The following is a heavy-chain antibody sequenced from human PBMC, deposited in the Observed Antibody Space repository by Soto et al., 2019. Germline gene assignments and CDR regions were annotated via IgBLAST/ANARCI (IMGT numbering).Heavy chain of an antibody. V-gene: IGHV4-31*03. Sequence: QVQLQESGPGLVKPSQTLSLTCTVSGGSISRGGYYWSRIRQHPGKGLEWLVAIYYSGSTYYNPSLKSRVSIPVDTAKNQLPLKLGSVTAADTAVYYCAREGSVVVVAATGPRFDPWGQGTLVTVCS. D-gene: IGHD2-15*01. CDR3: AREGSVVVVAATGPRFDP. J-gene: IGHJ5*02. CDR2: IYYSGST. CDR1: GGSISRGGYY.